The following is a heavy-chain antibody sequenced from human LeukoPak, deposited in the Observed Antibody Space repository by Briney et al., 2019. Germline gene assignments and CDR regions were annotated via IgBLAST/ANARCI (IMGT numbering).Heavy chain of an antibody. V-gene: IGHV3-66*01. Sequence: GGSLRLSCAASGFTVSSDYMSWVRQAPGKGLEWVSVIYSGGSTYYADSVKGRFTISRDNSKNTLYLQTNSLRAEDTAVYYCARAEGAYYDILTGYIGGYFDYWGQGTLVTVSS. CDR1: GFTVSSDY. D-gene: IGHD3-9*01. CDR3: ARAEGAYYDILTGYIGGYFDY. CDR2: IYSGGST. J-gene: IGHJ4*02.